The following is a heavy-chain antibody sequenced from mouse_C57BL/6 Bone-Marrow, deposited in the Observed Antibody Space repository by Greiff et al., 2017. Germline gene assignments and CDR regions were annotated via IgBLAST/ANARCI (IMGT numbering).Heavy chain of an antibody. CDR1: GFNIKDDY. J-gene: IGHJ2*01. CDR2: IDPENGDT. V-gene: IGHV14-4*01. Sequence: EVQLVESGAELVRPGASVKLSCTASGFNIKDDYMHWVKQRPEQGLEWIGWIDPENGDTEYASKFQGKATITADTSSNTAYLQLSSLTSEDTAVYYCTTLELRDFDYWGQGTTLTVSS. D-gene: IGHD1-1*01. CDR3: TTLELRDFDY.